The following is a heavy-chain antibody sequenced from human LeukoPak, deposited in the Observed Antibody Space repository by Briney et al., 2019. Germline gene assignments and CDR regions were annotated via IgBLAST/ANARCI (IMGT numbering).Heavy chain of an antibody. CDR1: GGSISSGGYY. Sequence: SETLSLTCTVSGGSISSGGYYWSWIRQPPGKGLEWIGEINHSGSTNYNPSLKSRVTISVDTSKNQFSLKLSSVTAADTAVYYCARPSWSDDAFDIWGQGTMVTVSS. J-gene: IGHJ3*02. CDR3: ARPSWSDDAFDI. V-gene: IGHV4-39*07. D-gene: IGHD2-15*01. CDR2: INHSGST.